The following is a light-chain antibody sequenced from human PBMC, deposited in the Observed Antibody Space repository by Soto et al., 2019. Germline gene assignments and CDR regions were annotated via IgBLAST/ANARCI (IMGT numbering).Light chain of an antibody. CDR3: QQYRSSPPMYT. Sequence: EIGLTQSPGTLSLSPGERATLSCRASQSVSSRYLAWYQQKPGQAPRLLIFGASSRATGIPDRFSGSGSGTDFPLTISRLEPEDFAVYYCQQYRSSPPMYTFGQGTKLEIK. CDR2: GAS. V-gene: IGKV3-20*01. CDR1: QSVSSRY. J-gene: IGKJ2*01.